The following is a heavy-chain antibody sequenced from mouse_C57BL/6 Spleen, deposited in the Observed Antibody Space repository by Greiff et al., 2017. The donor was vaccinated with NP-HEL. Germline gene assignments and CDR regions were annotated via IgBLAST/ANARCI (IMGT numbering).Heavy chain of an antibody. CDR2: INPNNGGT. V-gene: IGHV1-26*01. CDR1: GYTFTDYY. J-gene: IGHJ4*01. D-gene: IGHD4-1*01. CDR3: ARPWERAMDY. Sequence: EVQLQQSGPELVKPGASVKISCKASGYTFTDYYMNWVKQSHGKSLEWIGDINPNNGGTSYNQKFKGKATLTVDKSSSTAYMELRSLTSEDSAVYYCARPWERAMDYWGQGTSVTVSS.